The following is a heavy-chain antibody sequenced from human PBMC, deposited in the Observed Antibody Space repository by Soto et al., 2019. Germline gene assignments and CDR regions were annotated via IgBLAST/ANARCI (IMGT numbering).Heavy chain of an antibody. CDR2: INAGNGYT. V-gene: IGHV1-3*01. CDR1: RYIFNNYV. Sequence: ASVKVSCKASRYIFNNYVLHWVRQPPGQRLEWVGWINAGNGYTKYSQKFQGRVTITRDTSATTVYMVLYSLRSEDTAMYYCARVPAPTVITHYFDYWGQGILVTVS. D-gene: IGHD3-10*01. J-gene: IGHJ4*02. CDR3: ARVPAPTVITHYFDY.